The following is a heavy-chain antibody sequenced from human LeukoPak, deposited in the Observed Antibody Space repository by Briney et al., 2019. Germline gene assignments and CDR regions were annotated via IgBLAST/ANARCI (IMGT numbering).Heavy chain of an antibody. J-gene: IGHJ3*02. CDR3: ARDRISINALDM. Sequence: PSETLSLTCTVSGASIRGHYLTWLRQPPGKGLEWIGYISHIGSTNYNPSLKSRVTISVDTSKNQFSLKLTSVTAADTAVYYCARDRISINALDMWGQGTMVTVSS. CDR1: GASIRGHY. D-gene: IGHD1-14*01. V-gene: IGHV4-59*11. CDR2: ISHIGST.